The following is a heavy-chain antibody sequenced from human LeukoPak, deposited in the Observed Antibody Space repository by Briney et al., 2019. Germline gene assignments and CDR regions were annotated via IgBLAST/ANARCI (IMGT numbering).Heavy chain of an antibody. D-gene: IGHD2-2*01. CDR2: IYYSGST. CDR1: GGSISSYY. CDR3: ARHVCSSTSCYGSPRVNFDY. Sequence: PSETLSLPCTVSGGSISSYYWSWIRQPPGKGLEWIGYIYYSGSTNYNPSLKSRVTISVDTSKNQFSLKLSSVTAADTAVYYCARHVCSSTSCYGSPRVNFDYWGQGTLVTVSS. V-gene: IGHV4-59*08. J-gene: IGHJ4*02.